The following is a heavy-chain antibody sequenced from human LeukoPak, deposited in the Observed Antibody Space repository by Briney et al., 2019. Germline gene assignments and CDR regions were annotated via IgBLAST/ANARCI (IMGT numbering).Heavy chain of an antibody. CDR3: ARATPRSSLYYFDY. CDR2: IYTSGST. V-gene: IGHV4-4*07. Sequence: PSETLSLTCTVSGGSISSYYWSWIRQPAGKGLEWIGRIYTSGSTNYNPSLKSRVTMSVDTSKNQFSLKLSSVTAADTAVYYCARATPRSSLYYFDYWGQGTLVTVSS. CDR1: GGSISSYY. J-gene: IGHJ4*02. D-gene: IGHD6-6*01.